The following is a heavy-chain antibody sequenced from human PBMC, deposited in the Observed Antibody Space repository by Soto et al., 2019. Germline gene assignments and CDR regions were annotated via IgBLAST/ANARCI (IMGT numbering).Heavy chain of an antibody. CDR2: INPNSGGT. J-gene: IGHJ6*03. V-gene: IGHV1-2*04. CDR3: ARAGGGYSGYDVPPASYYYYYMDV. CDR1: GYTFTGYY. D-gene: IGHD5-12*01. Sequence: GGPVKVSCKASGYTFTGYYMHWVRQAPGQGLEWMGWINPNSGGTNYAQKFQGWVTMTRDTSISTAYMELSRLRSDDTAVYYCARAGGGYSGYDVPPASYYYYYMDVWGKGTTVTVSS.